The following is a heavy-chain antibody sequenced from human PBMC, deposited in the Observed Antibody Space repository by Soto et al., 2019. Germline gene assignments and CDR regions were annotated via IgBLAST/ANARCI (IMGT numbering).Heavy chain of an antibody. Sequence: SQTLSLTCAISGDTVSTNTAAWNWIRQSPSRGLEWLGRIYYKSRWYNDYSESLKSRIAIIPDTSRNQFSLQLNSVIPEDTAVYYCARDWGYDPDPTYYYGMDVWGQGPKVTVSS. J-gene: IGHJ6*02. CDR3: ARDWGYDPDPTYYYGMDV. CDR2: IYYKSRWYN. D-gene: IGHD5-12*01. V-gene: IGHV6-1*01. CDR1: GDTVSTNTAA.